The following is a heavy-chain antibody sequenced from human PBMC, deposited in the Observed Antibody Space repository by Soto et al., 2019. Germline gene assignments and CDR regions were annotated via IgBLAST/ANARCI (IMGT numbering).Heavy chain of an antibody. CDR2: IWYDGSNK. J-gene: IGHJ4*02. CDR1: GFTFSSYG. D-gene: IGHD6-13*01. V-gene: IGHV3-33*01. Sequence: GGSLRLSCAASGFTFSSYGMHWVRQAPGKGLEWVAVIWYDGSNKYYADSVKGRFTISRDNSKNTLYLQMNSLRAEDTAVYYCARDLFNIAAAGIFDYWGQGTLVTVSS. CDR3: ARDLFNIAAAGIFDY.